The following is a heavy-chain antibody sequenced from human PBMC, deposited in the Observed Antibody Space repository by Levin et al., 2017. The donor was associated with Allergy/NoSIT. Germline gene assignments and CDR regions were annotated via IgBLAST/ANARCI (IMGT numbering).Heavy chain of an antibody. CDR3: ARGRKDILTGYYRGYYYYYMDV. Sequence: PSETLSLTCTVSGGSISSGGYYWSWIRQHPGKGLEWIGYIYYSGSTYYNPSLKSRVTISVDTSKNQFSLKLSSVTAADTAVYYCARGRKDILTGYYRGYYYYYMDVWGKGTTVTVSS. CDR1: GGSISSGGYY. D-gene: IGHD3-9*01. CDR2: IYYSGST. J-gene: IGHJ6*03. V-gene: IGHV4-31*03.